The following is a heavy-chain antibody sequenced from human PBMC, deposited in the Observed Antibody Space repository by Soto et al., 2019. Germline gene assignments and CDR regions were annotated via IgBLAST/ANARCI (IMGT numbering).Heavy chain of an antibody. CDR2: ISAYNGNT. CDR1: GYTCTSYG. V-gene: IGHV1-18*01. CDR3: ARVEAHPACTVATVDY. D-gene: IGHD2-8*02. J-gene: IGHJ4*02. Sequence: ASMKVSCNASGYTCTSYGISWVLQAPGQGLEWMGWISAYNGNTNYAQKLQGRVTMTTDTSTSTAYMELRSLRSDDTAVYYCARVEAHPACTVATVDYWGQGTLVSVSS.